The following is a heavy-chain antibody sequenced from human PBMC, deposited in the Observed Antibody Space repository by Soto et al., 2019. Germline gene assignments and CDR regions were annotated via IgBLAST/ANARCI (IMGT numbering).Heavy chain of an antibody. CDR3: AKDTGPN. Sequence: EVQLVESGGGLVQPGRSLRLSCAASGFTFDNYAMHWVRQAPGKGLEWVSGISCNSNTIAYADSVKGRFTISRDNAKNALYLQMNSLRAEDTAFYYCAKDTGPNWGQGTLVTVSS. CDR2: ISCNSNTI. V-gene: IGHV3-9*01. J-gene: IGHJ4*02. CDR1: GFTFDNYA.